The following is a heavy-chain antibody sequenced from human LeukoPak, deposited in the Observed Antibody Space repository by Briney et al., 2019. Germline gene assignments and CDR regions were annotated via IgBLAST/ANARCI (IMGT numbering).Heavy chain of an antibody. D-gene: IGHD1-26*01. CDR2: IYYSGST. V-gene: IGHV4-39*07. CDR1: GGSISSSSYY. CDR3: ARGVPRGSFDI. J-gene: IGHJ3*02. Sequence: SGTLSLTCTVSGGSISSSSYYWGWIRQPPGKGLEWIGSIYYSGSTYYNPSLKSRVTISVDTSKNQFSLKLSSVTAADTAVYYCARGVPRGSFDIWGQGTMVTVSS.